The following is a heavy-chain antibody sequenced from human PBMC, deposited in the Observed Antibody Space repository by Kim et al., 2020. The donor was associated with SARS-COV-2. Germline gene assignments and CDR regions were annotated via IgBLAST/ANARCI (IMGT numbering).Heavy chain of an antibody. CDR3: ASVVPAASGFDY. D-gene: IGHD2-2*01. J-gene: IGHJ4*02. V-gene: IGHV3-33*01. Sequence: YYADSVQGRFTISRDNSKNTLYLQMNSLRAEDTAVYYCASVVPAASGFDYWGQGTLVTVSS.